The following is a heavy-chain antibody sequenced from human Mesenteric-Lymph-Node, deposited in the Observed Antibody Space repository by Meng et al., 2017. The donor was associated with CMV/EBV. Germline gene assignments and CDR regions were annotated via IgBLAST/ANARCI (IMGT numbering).Heavy chain of an antibody. Sequence: ASVKVSCKASGYTFISYGITWVRQAPGQGLEWMGWISAYNGNTNYAQKLQGRVTMTTDTSTSTAYMELRSLRSDDTAVYYCARLTALLWFGDVRGYFDYWGQGTLVTVSS. V-gene: IGHV1-18*01. J-gene: IGHJ4*02. CDR3: ARLTALLWFGDVRGYFDY. D-gene: IGHD3-10*01. CDR2: ISAYNGNT. CDR1: GYTFISYG.